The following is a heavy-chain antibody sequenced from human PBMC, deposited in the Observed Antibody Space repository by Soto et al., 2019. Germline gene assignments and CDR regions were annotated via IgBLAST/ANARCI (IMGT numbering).Heavy chain of an antibody. D-gene: IGHD6-13*01. V-gene: IGHV3-30-3*01. Sequence: QVQVVESGGGVVQPGGSLRLSCAASGFTFSTSAMHWVRQAPGKGLEWMAMISYGGNNKYYADSVKGRFTISRDISESTLYLQMNSLRTEDTAVYYCAREEFEAGRGHFGCWGQGTLVSFSS. CDR2: ISYGGNNK. J-gene: IGHJ4*02. CDR3: AREEFEAGRGHFGC. CDR1: GFTFSTSA.